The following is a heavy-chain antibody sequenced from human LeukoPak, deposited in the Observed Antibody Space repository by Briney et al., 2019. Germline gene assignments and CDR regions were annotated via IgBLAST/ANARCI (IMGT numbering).Heavy chain of an antibody. CDR1: GFTYSTYE. D-gene: IGHD4-17*01. CDR3: ARGEHGDYEGRFDY. CDR2: ISSSGSTI. J-gene: IGHJ4*02. Sequence: PGGSLRLSCAASGFTYSTYEMKWVRQAPGKGLEWVSYISSSGSTIHYADSVKGRFTISRDNAKNSLYLHMNSLRAEDTADYYCARGEHGDYEGRFDYWGQGTLVTVSS. V-gene: IGHV3-48*03.